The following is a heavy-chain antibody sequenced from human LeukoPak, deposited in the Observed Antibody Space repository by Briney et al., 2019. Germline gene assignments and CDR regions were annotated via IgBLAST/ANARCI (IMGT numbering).Heavy chain of an antibody. V-gene: IGHV3-7*01. Sequence: PGGSLRLSCAASGFTFSSYWMSWVRQAPGKGLEWVANIKQDGSEKYYVDSVKGRFTISRDNAKNSVSLQMNSLRAEDTAMYYCARKVGKYSGWYNYWGQGTLVTVSS. CDR1: GFTFSSYW. J-gene: IGHJ4*02. CDR2: IKQDGSEK. CDR3: ARKVGKYSGWYNY. D-gene: IGHD6-19*01.